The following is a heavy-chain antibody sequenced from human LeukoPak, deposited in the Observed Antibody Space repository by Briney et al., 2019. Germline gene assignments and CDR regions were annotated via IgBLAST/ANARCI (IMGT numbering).Heavy chain of an antibody. CDR3: ARDRPSSGWYAAMIYYFDY. Sequence: GASVKVSCKASGYTFTSYAMNWVRQAPGQGLEWMGWINTNTGNPTYAQGFTGRFVFSLDTSVSTAYLQISSLKAEDTAVYYCARDRPSSGWYAAMIYYFDYWGQGTLVTVSS. D-gene: IGHD6-19*01. V-gene: IGHV7-4-1*02. CDR1: GYTFTSYA. CDR2: INTNTGNP. J-gene: IGHJ4*02.